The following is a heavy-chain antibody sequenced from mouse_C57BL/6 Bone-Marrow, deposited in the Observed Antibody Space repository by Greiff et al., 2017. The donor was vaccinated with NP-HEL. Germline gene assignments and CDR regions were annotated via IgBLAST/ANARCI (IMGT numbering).Heavy chain of an antibody. CDR1: GYTFTSYW. D-gene: IGHD4-1*01. V-gene: IGHV1-5*01. CDR3: TNWDVWYFDV. CDR2: IYPGNSDT. J-gene: IGHJ1*03. Sequence: EVQLQQSGTVLARPGASVKMSCKTSGYTFTSYWMHWVKQRPGQGLEWIGAIYPGNSDTSYNQKFKGKAKLTAVTSASTAYMEISSLTTEDSAVYYCTNWDVWYFDVWGTGTTVTVSS.